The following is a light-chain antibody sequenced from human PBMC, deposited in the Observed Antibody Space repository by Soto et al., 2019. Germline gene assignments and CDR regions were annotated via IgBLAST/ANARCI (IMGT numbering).Light chain of an antibody. CDR1: SSDVGGYNY. J-gene: IGLJ3*02. CDR2: EVS. CDR3: SSYTGSSTLWV. V-gene: IGLV2-14*01. Sequence: QSALTQPASVSGSPGQSITISCTGTSSDVGGYNYVSWYQQHPGKAPKLMIFEVSSRPSGVSYRFSGSKSGNTASLTISGLQAEDEADYYCSSYTGSSTLWVFGGGTKVTVL.